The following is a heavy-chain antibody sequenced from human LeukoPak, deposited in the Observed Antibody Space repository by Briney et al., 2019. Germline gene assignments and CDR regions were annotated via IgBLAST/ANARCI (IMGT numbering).Heavy chain of an antibody. Sequence: PGGSLRLSCAASGFTFSSYSMNWVRQAPGKGLEWVSSISSSSSYIYYADSVKGRFTISRDNAKNSLYLQMNSLRAEDTAVYYCARDPIDWSGYWSSQGLNYFDYWGQGTLVTVSS. V-gene: IGHV3-21*01. CDR1: GFTFSSYS. CDR2: ISSSSSYI. D-gene: IGHD3-3*01. CDR3: ARDPIDWSGYWSSQGLNYFDY. J-gene: IGHJ4*02.